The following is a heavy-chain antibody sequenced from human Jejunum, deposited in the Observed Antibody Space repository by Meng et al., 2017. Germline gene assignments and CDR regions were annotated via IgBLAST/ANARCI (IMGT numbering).Heavy chain of an antibody. D-gene: IGHD1-1*01. CDR2: IYYSGST. V-gene: IGHV4-31*01. J-gene: IGHJ2*01. Sequence: QMHPQESGPGLVKPSQPLSLTCTVSGASMSSGNYYWTWIRQHPGKGLEWIGYIYYSGSTYYNPSLQSLVTISIDMSENQFSLKLTSVTAADTAVYYCARVNWTSSYWYFDLWGRGTLLTVSS. CDR1: GASMSSGNYY. CDR3: ARVNWTSSYWYFDL.